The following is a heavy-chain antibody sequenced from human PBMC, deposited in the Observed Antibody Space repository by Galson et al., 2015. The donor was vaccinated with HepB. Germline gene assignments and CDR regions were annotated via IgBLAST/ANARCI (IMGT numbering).Heavy chain of an antibody. CDR2: THYRSKWFS. D-gene: IGHD1-26*01. V-gene: IGHV6-1*01. CDR3: ARDRGNIDAFDI. CDR1: GDSVSRNSAA. Sequence: CAISGDSVSRNSAAWNWIRQSPSRGLEWLGRTHYRSKWFSDYAVSVKSRITIKADTSKNQFSLQLNSVTPEDTAVYYCARDRGNIDAFDIWGQGTMVSVSS. J-gene: IGHJ3*02.